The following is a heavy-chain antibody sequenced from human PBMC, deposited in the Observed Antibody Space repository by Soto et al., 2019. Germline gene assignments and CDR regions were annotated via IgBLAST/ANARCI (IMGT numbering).Heavy chain of an antibody. Sequence: QVQLQESGPGLVKPSQTLSLTCTVSGGSISSGGYYWSWIRQHPGKGLEWIGYIYYSGSTYYNPSLKSRVTIPVDTSPTQFSRKLSSVTAADTAVYYCARSTASYGDYVDYWGQGTLVTVSS. CDR3: ARSTASYGDYVDY. D-gene: IGHD4-17*01. CDR2: IYYSGST. CDR1: GGSISSGGYY. J-gene: IGHJ4*02. V-gene: IGHV4-31*03.